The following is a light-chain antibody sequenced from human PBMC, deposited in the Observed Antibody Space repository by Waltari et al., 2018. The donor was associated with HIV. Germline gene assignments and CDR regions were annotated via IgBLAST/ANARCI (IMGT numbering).Light chain of an antibody. CDR3: QSYDSSLSGSDVV. V-gene: IGLV1-40*01. Sequence: QSVVTQPPSVSGAPGQRVTISCTGSSSNIGAGYAVHWYQQLPGAAPKLLIYGNSNRPTGVPDRVSGSKSGPSASLAITGLQAEDEADYYCQSYDSSLSGSDVVFGGGTELTVL. CDR2: GNS. CDR1: SSNIGAGYA. J-gene: IGLJ2*01.